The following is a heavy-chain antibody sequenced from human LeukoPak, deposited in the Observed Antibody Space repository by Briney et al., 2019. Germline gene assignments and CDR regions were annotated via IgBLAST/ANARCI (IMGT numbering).Heavy chain of an antibody. Sequence: ASVKVSCKASGYTFTSYYMHWVRQAPGQGLEWMGWINPNSGGTNYAQKFQGRVTMTRDTSISTAYMELSRLRSDDTAVYYCARGRSDYGEDWFDPWGQGTLVTVSS. D-gene: IGHD4-17*01. CDR2: INPNSGGT. CDR1: GYTFTSYY. J-gene: IGHJ5*02. CDR3: ARGRSDYGEDWFDP. V-gene: IGHV1-2*02.